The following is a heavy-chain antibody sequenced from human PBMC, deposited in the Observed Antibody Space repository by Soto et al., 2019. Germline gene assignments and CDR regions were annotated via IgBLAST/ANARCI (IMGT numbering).Heavy chain of an antibody. Sequence: GGSLRLSCAASGFTFSSYWMHWVRQAPGKGLVWVSRINSDGSSTSYADSVKGRFTISRDNAKNTLYLQMNSLRAEDTAVYYCARDIGGRLVAATFQHWGQGTLVTVSS. J-gene: IGHJ1*01. D-gene: IGHD2-15*01. V-gene: IGHV3-74*01. CDR2: INSDGSST. CDR1: GFTFSSYW. CDR3: ARDIGGRLVAATFQH.